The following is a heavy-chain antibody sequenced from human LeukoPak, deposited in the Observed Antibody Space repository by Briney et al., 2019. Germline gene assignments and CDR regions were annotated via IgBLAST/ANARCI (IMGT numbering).Heavy chain of an antibody. CDR2: FNPSGGST. Sequence: ASVKVSCKASGYTFSSYYMHWVRQAPGQGLEWMGVFNPSGGSTSYAQKFQGRVTMTRDTSTSTVYMELSRLRSDDTAVYYCARGGSSSWYYFDYWGQGTLVTVSS. CDR3: ARGGSSSWYYFDY. V-gene: IGHV1-46*01. J-gene: IGHJ4*02. CDR1: GYTFSSYY. D-gene: IGHD6-13*01.